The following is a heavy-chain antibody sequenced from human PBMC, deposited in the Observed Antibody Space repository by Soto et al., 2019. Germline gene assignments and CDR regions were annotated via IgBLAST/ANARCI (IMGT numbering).Heavy chain of an antibody. CDR1: GDSISSNGYY. CDR2: INYSGNT. V-gene: IGHV4-31*03. Sequence: SETLSLTCTVSGDSISSNGYYWSWIRQHPEKGLEWIGYINYSGNTYYSSSLKSRVTISGDTSKNQFSLNLSSVTAADTAVYYGASGTGGPEGYWGQGTLVTVSS. D-gene: IGHD1-26*01. J-gene: IGHJ4*02. CDR3: ASGTGGPEGY.